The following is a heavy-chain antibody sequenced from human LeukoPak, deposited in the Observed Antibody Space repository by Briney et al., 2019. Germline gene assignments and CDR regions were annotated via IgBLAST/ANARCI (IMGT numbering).Heavy chain of an antibody. V-gene: IGHV1-69*04. CDR1: GGTLSSYA. D-gene: IGHD5-18*01. J-gene: IGHJ4*02. Sequence: ASVKISCKASGGTLSSYAISWVRQAPGQGLEWMGRIIPILGIANYAQKFQGRVTITADKSTSTAYMELSSLRSEDTAVYYCAREDTAMVTKSLDYWGQGTLVTVSS. CDR2: IIPILGIA. CDR3: AREDTAMVTKSLDY.